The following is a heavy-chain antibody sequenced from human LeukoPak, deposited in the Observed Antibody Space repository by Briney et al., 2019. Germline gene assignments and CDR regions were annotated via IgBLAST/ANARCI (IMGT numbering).Heavy chain of an antibody. CDR3: AREDPYHYGMDV. J-gene: IGHJ6*02. Sequence: GGSLRPSCAASGFTFSSYAMHWVRQAPGKGLEWVAVISYDGSNKYYADSVKGRFTISRDNSKNTLYLQMNSLRAEDTAVYYCAREDPYHYGMDVWGQGTTVTVSS. V-gene: IGHV3-30-3*01. CDR1: GFTFSSYA. CDR2: ISYDGSNK.